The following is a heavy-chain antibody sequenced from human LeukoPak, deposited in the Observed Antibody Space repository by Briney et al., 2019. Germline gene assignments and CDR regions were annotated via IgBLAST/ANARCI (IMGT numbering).Heavy chain of an antibody. CDR1: GIAFRSFT. CDR2: ITPTSTSI. D-gene: IGHD3-22*01. Sequence: GGSRKLSGAASGIAFRSFTMNWVRQAPGKGLEWVSSITPTSTSIFYADSVKGRFTISRDNARNSLYLQMNSLRAEDTAVYHCATVYYDSSAYGDLDSWGQGTLVTVSS. CDR3: ATVYYDSSAYGDLDS. V-gene: IGHV3-21*01. J-gene: IGHJ4*02.